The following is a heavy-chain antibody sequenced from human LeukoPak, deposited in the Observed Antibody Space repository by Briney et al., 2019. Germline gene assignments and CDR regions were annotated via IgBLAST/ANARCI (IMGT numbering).Heavy chain of an antibody. J-gene: IGHJ6*02. V-gene: IGHV4-59*01. CDR1: GGSISSYY. D-gene: IGHD3-10*01. CDR2: IYYSGST. Sequence: SETLSLTCTVSGGSISSYYRSWIRQPPGKGLEWIGYIYYSGSTNHNPSLKSRVTISVDTSKNQFSLKLSSVTAADTAVYYCARVMSGFGMDVWGQGTTVTVSS. CDR3: ARVMSGFGMDV.